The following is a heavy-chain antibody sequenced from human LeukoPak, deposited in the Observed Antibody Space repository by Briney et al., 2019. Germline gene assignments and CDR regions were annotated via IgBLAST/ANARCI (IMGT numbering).Heavy chain of an antibody. D-gene: IGHD6-25*01. J-gene: IGHJ4*02. CDR2: FYYSGST. V-gene: IGHV4-59*08. Sequence: SETLSLTCSVSGGAVSSFNWSWIRQPPGKGLEWIGYFYYSGSTKYNPSLKSRVTMSGDTSKNQLSLKLRSVPAADTAVYYCARHRFAAAVILDYWGQGDLVTVSS. CDR3: ARHRFAAAVILDY. CDR1: GGAVSSFN.